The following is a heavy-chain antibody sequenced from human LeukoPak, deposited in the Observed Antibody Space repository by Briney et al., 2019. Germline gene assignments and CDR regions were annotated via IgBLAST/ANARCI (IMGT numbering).Heavy chain of an antibody. Sequence: SETLSLTCTVSGGSISSSSYYWGWIRQPPGKGLEWIGSIYYSGSTYYNPSLKSRVTISVDTSKNQFSLNLSSVTAADTAVYYCARVGYYGSGSYYNHQYYMDVWGKGTTVTVSS. CDR1: GGSISSSSYY. CDR3: ARVGYYGSGSYYNHQYYMDV. D-gene: IGHD3-10*01. CDR2: IYYSGST. J-gene: IGHJ6*03. V-gene: IGHV4-39*07.